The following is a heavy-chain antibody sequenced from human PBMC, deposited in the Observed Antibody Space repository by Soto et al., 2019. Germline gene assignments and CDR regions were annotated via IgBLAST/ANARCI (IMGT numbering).Heavy chain of an antibody. CDR2: IYYSGST. CDR3: VRAAAAGSGSPFDY. CDR1: GGSISSGGYY. Sequence: PSETLSLTCTVSGGSISSGGYYWSWIRQHPGKGLEWIGYIYYSGSTYYNPSLKSRVTISVDTSKNQFSLKLSSVTAADTAVYYCVRAAAAGSGSPFDYWGQGTLVTVSS. J-gene: IGHJ4*02. D-gene: IGHD6-13*01. V-gene: IGHV4-31*03.